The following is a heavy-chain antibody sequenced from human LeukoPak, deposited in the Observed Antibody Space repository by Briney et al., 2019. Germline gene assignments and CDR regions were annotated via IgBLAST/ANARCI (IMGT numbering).Heavy chain of an antibody. J-gene: IGHJ3*02. CDR2: MSHSGAS. CDR3: ARLLVPATSGAFDI. D-gene: IGHD2-2*01. CDR1: TGSISGYY. Sequence: SETLSLTCTVSTGSISGYYWSWLRQPAGKGLEWIGRMSHSGASNFNPSLKSRVTISVDSSKRPVSLKLTSVTAADPAVYYCARLLVPATSGAFDIWGQGTIVTVSS. V-gene: IGHV4-4*07.